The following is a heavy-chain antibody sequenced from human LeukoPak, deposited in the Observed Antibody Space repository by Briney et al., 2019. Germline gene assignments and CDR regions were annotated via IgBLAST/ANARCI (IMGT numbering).Heavy chain of an antibody. CDR2: FDPEDGET. D-gene: IGHD3-22*01. J-gene: IGHJ4*02. V-gene: IGHV1-24*01. CDR3: ATPYDSGGYYLYYFDY. Sequence: ASVKVSCKVSGYTLTELSMHWVRQAPGKGLEWMGGFDPEDGETIYAQKFQGRVTMTEDTSTDTAYMELSSLRSEDTAVYYCATPYDSGGYYLYYFDYWGQGTLVTVSS. CDR1: GYTLTELS.